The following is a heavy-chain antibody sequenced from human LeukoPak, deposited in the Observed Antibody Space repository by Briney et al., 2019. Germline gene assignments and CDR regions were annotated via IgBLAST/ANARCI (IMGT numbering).Heavy chain of an antibody. CDR2: ISGSSSYI. J-gene: IGHJ3*02. Sequence: GGSLRLSCAASGFTFSSYSMNWVRQAPGKGLEWVSSISGSSSYIYYADSVKGRFTISRDDAKNSLYLQMNSLRAEDTAVYYCASLGYSYGGGYAFDIWGQGTMVTVSS. CDR3: ASLGYSYGGGYAFDI. CDR1: GFTFSSYS. V-gene: IGHV3-21*01. D-gene: IGHD5-18*01.